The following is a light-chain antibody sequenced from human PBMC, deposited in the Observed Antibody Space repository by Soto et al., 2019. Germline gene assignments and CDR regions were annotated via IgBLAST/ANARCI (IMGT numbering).Light chain of an antibody. CDR2: WAS. CDR3: HQYYSTPWT. CDR1: QSIFSCSGNKNY. J-gene: IGKJ1*01. Sequence: DIVMTQSPDSLAVSLGERATINCKSSQSIFSCSGNKNYLAWYQQKPGQPPKLLIHWASTRESGVPDRFSGSGSGTDFTLTISSLQAEDVAVYYCHQYYSTPWTFGQGTKVDIK. V-gene: IGKV4-1*01.